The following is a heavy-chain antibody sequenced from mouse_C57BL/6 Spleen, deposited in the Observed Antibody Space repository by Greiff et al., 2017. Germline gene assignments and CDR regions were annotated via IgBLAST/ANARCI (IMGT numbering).Heavy chain of an antibody. CDR3: ARDDYDPYYFDY. D-gene: IGHD2-4*01. CDR1: GFTFSSYA. Sequence: EVQVVESGGGLVKPGGSLKLSCAASGFTFSSYAMSWVRQTPEKRLEWVATISDGGSYTYYPDNVKGRFTISRDNAKNNLYLQMSHLKSEDTAMYYCARDDYDPYYFDYWGQGTTLTVSS. J-gene: IGHJ2*01. V-gene: IGHV5-4*01. CDR2: ISDGGSYT.